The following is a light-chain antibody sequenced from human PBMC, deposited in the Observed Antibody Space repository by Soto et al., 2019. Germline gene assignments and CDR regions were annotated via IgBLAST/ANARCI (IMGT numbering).Light chain of an antibody. J-gene: IGKJ1*01. Sequence: AIQMTQSPSSLSASVGDRVTITCRASQDISDDVGWYQQTPGKAPKLLISGASRLQSGVPSRFSGSGSGAAFTLTSTSRRPEDSATYSCLQNHNYPRTFGQGTKVEI. CDR3: LQNHNYPRT. CDR1: QDISDD. CDR2: GAS. V-gene: IGKV1-6*01.